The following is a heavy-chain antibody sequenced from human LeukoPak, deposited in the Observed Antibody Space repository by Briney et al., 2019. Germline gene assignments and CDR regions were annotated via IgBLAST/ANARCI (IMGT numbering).Heavy chain of an antibody. CDR3: ARDLVIVVVPAAIETNWFDP. Sequence: SETLSLTCTVSGGSISSYYWSWIRQPAGKGLEWIVRIYTSGSTNYNPSLKSRVTMSVDTSKNQFSLKLSSVTAADTAVYYCARDLVIVVVPAAIETNWFDPWGQGTLVTVSS. D-gene: IGHD2-2*03. J-gene: IGHJ5*02. CDR1: GGSISSYY. CDR2: IYTSGST. V-gene: IGHV4-4*07.